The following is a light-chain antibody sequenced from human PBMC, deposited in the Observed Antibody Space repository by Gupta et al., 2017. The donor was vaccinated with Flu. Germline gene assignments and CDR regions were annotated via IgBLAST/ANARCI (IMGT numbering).Light chain of an antibody. J-gene: IGKJ3*01. CDR1: QRVNSY. CDR2: SAS. V-gene: IGKV1-27*01. Sequence: DVQMTQSPSFLSASVGDRVTITCRTSQRVNSYLAWYQQKPGKVPKLLIYSASTLQSGVPSRFSGSGYGTDFTLTISSLQPEDVATYYCQKYNYALIFTFGPGTRVDLK. CDR3: QKYNYALIFT.